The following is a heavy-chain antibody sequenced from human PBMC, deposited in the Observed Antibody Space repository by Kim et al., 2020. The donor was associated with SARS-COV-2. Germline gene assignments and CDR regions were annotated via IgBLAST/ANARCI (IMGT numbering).Heavy chain of an antibody. CDR3: AKGGIVGSTRCYFDY. Sequence: DSVKDQFPISRDLSKNTLYLQMNSLRAEDTAVYYCAKGGIVGSTRCYFDYWGQGTLVTVSS. V-gene: IGHV3-23*01. D-gene: IGHD1-26*01. J-gene: IGHJ4*02.